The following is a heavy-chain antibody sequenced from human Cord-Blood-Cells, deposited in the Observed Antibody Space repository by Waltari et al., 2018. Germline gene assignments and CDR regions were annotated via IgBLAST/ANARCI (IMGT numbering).Heavy chain of an antibody. J-gene: IGHJ3*02. D-gene: IGHD2-15*01. CDR1: GGSFSGYY. V-gene: IGHV4-34*01. CDR3: ARGVIVVVVAATNAFDI. Sequence: QVQLQQWGAGLLKPSETLSLTCAVYGGSFSGYYWSWIRQPPGQGLGWIGEINHSGSTNYNPSLKSRVTISVDTSKSQFSLKLSSVTAADTAVYYCARGVIVVVVAATNAFDIWGQGTMVTVSS. CDR2: INHSGST.